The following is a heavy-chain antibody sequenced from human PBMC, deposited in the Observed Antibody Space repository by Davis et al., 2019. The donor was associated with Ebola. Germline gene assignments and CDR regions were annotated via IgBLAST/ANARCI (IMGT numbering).Heavy chain of an antibody. CDR3: ARTSIAAAGTFDY. J-gene: IGHJ4*02. CDR2: INPNSGGT. Sequence: ASVKVSCKASGYTFTSYAMHWVRQAPGQGLEWMGWINPNSGGTNYAQKFQGWVTMTRDTSISTAYMELSSLRSEDTAVYYCARTSIAAAGTFDYWGQGTLVTVSS. CDR1: GYTFTSYA. V-gene: IGHV1-2*04. D-gene: IGHD6-13*01.